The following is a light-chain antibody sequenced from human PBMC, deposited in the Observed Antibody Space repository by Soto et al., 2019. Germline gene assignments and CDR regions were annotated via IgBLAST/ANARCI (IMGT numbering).Light chain of an antibody. V-gene: IGLV8-61*01. CDR2: NTG. CDR1: SGSVSTSYF. CDR3: LLSIRSATCS. J-gene: IGLJ2*01. Sequence: QAVVTQEPSVSVSPGGTVTITCSLSSGSVSTSYFPRWYQQTPGQPPRTLIYNTGTRSSGVPDRFSGSILGNKAALTITGAQAAHQAEYYCLLSIRSATCSFGAGTKLTAL.